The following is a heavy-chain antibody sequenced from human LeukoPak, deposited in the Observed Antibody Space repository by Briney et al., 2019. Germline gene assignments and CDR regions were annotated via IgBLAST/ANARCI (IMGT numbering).Heavy chain of an antibody. D-gene: IGHD3-16*01. Sequence: TGGSLRLSCAASGFIFGDYHMSWIRQAPGKGLEWVSCISSSGSTIYYADSVKGRFTISRDNTKKSLYLQMNSLRAEDTAVYYCARDFEGGSADHWGQGTLVTVSS. J-gene: IGHJ4*02. V-gene: IGHV3-11*04. CDR2: ISSSGSTI. CDR1: GFIFGDYH. CDR3: ARDFEGGSADH.